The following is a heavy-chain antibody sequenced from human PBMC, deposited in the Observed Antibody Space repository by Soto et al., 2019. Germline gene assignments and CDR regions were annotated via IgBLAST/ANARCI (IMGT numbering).Heavy chain of an antibody. CDR1: GGSVSGYH. J-gene: IGHJ4*02. CDR2: IYHSGGT. CDR3: ARADMGGSSWPFDY. Sequence: PETLSLTCNVSGGSVSGYHWSWVRQPPGKGLEWIGEIYHSGGTNSNPSLKSRVTISVDKSKNQFSLKLRSVTAADTAVYYCARADMGGSSWPFDYWGQGTLVTVTS. V-gene: IGHV4-4*03. D-gene: IGHD6-13*01.